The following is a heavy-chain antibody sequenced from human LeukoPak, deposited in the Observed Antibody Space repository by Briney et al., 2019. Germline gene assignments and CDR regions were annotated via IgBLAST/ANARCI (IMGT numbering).Heavy chain of an antibody. V-gene: IGHV3-30*04. CDR2: ISYDGSNK. Sequence: GRSLRLSCAASGFTFSSYAMHWVRQAPGKGLEWVAVISYDGSNKYYADAVKGRFTISRDNSKNTLYLQMNSLRAEDTAVYYCARDLGAPRQLVLDYWGQGTLVTVSS. CDR1: GFTFSSYA. D-gene: IGHD6-6*01. J-gene: IGHJ4*02. CDR3: ARDLGAPRQLVLDY.